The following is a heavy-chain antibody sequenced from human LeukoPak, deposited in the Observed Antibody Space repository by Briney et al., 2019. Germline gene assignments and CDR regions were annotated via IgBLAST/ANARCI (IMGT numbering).Heavy chain of an antibody. CDR2: ISSSSSTI. V-gene: IGHV3-48*01. D-gene: IGHD6-13*01. Sequence: GGSLRLXCAASGFTFSSYSMNWVRQAPGKGLEWVSYISSSSSTIYYADSVKGRFTISRDNAKNSLYLQMNSLRAEDTAVYYCANSIAAASEGYWGQGTLVTVSS. CDR3: ANSIAAASEGY. J-gene: IGHJ4*02. CDR1: GFTFSSYS.